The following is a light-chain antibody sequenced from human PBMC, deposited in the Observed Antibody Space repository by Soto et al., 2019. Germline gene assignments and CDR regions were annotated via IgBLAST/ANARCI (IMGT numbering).Light chain of an antibody. V-gene: IGKV1-39*01. Sequence: DLQMTQSPSSLSASVGDRVTLTCRASQTISDYLNWFQQKPGKAPKLLIYAASTLQSDVPSRFSGSGSGTDFTLTISSLQPEDSATYYCQQSYSTPRTFGQGTKVEIK. J-gene: IGKJ1*01. CDR3: QQSYSTPRT. CDR1: QTISDY. CDR2: AAS.